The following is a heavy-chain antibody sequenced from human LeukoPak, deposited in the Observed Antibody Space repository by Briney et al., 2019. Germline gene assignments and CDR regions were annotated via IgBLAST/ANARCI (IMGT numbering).Heavy chain of an antibody. Sequence: ASVKVSCKASGYTFTNYEINWVRQATGQGLEWMGWMNPNSGNTGYAQKFQGRVTMTRNTSISTAYMELCSLRSEDTAVYYCARAPREYYDFWSGYMDVWGKGTTVTVSS. CDR3: ARAPREYYDFWSGYMDV. CDR2: MNPNSGNT. J-gene: IGHJ6*03. D-gene: IGHD3-3*01. CDR1: GYTFTNYE. V-gene: IGHV1-8*01.